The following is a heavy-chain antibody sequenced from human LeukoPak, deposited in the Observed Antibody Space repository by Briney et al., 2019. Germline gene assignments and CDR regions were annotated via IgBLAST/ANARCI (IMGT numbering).Heavy chain of an antibody. V-gene: IGHV3-23*01. J-gene: IGHJ4*02. CDR1: GFTFSSYA. D-gene: IGHD3-22*01. CDR3: AKDRWVHDSSGYSAYYFDY. Sequence: PGGSLRLSCAASGFTFSSYAMSWVRQAPGKGLEWVSAISSSGDSTYYADSVKGRFTISRDNSKNTLYLQVNSLRAEDTAVYYCAKDRWVHDSSGYSAYYFDYWGQGTLVTVSS. CDR2: ISSSGDST.